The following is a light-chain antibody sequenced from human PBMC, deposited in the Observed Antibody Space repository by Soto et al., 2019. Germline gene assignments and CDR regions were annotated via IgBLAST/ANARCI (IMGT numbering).Light chain of an antibody. J-gene: IGKJ4*01. V-gene: IGKV2-28*01. CDR2: LGS. Sequence: DIVMTHSPLSLPVTPGESASISCRSSQSLLHSNGYNYLDWYLQKPGQSPQLLIYLGSNRASGGXDXXRGSGSGTEFTLKISRVEAEDVGVYYCMQTLQAPPTFGGGTKVEIK. CDR1: QSLLHSNGYNY. CDR3: MQTLQAPPT.